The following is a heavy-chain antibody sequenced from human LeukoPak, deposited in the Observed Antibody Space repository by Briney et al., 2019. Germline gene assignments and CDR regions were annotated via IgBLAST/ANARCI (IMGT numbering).Heavy chain of an antibody. Sequence: PSETLSLTCAVSGYSISSGYYWGWIRQPPGKGLEWIGSIYHSGSAYYIPSLKSRVTISVDTSKNQFSLKLSSVTAADTAVYYCAREEAVAGTPLGYWGQGTLVTVSS. V-gene: IGHV4-38-2*02. CDR2: IYHSGSA. J-gene: IGHJ4*02. CDR1: GYSISSGYY. CDR3: AREEAVAGTPLGY. D-gene: IGHD6-19*01.